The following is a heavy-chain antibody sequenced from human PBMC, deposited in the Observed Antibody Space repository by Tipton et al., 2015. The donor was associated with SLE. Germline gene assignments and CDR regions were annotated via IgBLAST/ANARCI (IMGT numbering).Heavy chain of an antibody. CDR2: IYTSGST. CDR1: GGSISSYY. D-gene: IGHD3-16*01. V-gene: IGHV4-4*07. Sequence: TLSLTCTVSGGSISSYYWSWIRQPAGKGLEWIGHIYTSGSTNYNPSLTSRVTISVDTSKNQFSLKLSSVTAADTAVYYCARGGGSGESQPGDFDYWGQGTLVTVSS. J-gene: IGHJ4*02. CDR3: ARGGGSGESQPGDFDY.